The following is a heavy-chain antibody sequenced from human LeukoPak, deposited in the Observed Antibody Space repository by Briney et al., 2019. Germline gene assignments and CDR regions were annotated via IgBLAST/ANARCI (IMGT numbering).Heavy chain of an antibody. D-gene: IGHD3-16*02. CDR1: GFTFSSYA. CDR2: ISGSGGST. J-gene: IGHJ4*02. Sequence: GGSLRLSCAASGFTFSSYAMSWVRQAPGKGLECVSAISGSGGSTYYADSVKGRFTISRDNSKNTLYLQMNSLRAEDTAVYYCAKVPPNNYDYVWGSYRSSPPTYYFDYWGQGTLVTVSS. CDR3: AKVPPNNYDYVWGSYRSSPPTYYFDY. V-gene: IGHV3-23*01.